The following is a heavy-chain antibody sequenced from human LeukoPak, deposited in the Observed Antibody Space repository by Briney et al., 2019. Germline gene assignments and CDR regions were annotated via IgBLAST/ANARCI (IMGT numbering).Heavy chain of an antibody. D-gene: IGHD6-13*01. V-gene: IGHV4-59*08. CDR1: GGSISSYC. CDR3: AKRGSNTWSDFDY. Sequence: SETLSLTCTVSGGSISSYCWSWIRQPPGKGLEWIGYIYYSGSTNYNPSLKSRVTISVDTSKNQFSLKLNSVTAADTAVYYCAKRGSNTWSDFDYWGQGTLVTVSS. CDR2: IYYSGST. J-gene: IGHJ4*02.